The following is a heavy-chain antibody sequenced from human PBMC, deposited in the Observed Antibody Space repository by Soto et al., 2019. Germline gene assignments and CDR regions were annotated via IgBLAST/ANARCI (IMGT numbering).Heavy chain of an antibody. CDR1: GGSISSGGYY. J-gene: IGHJ6*02. Sequence: SETLSLTCTVSGGSISSGGYYWSWIRKHPGKGLEWIGYIYYSGSTYYNPPLRSRVTISVDTSKNQFSLNLNSVTAADTAVYYCARSNQNYCDIDACTLRTTLTVSS. CDR2: IYYSGST. V-gene: IGHV4-31*03. CDR3: ARSNQNYCDIDA.